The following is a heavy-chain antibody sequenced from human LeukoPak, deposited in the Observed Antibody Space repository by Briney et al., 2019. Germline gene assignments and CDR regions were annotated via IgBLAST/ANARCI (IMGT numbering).Heavy chain of an antibody. J-gene: IGHJ6*03. CDR2: INPNSGGT. CDR1: GYTFTGYY. V-gene: IGHV1-2*02. CDR3: ARTGQIYYYYYYMDV. D-gene: IGHD1-1*01. Sequence: GASVKVSCKASGYTFTGYYIHWVRQAPGQGLEWMGWINPNSGGTNYAQKFQGRVTMTRDTSISTAYMELSRLRSDDTAVYYCARTGQIYYYYYYMDVWGKGTTVTVSS.